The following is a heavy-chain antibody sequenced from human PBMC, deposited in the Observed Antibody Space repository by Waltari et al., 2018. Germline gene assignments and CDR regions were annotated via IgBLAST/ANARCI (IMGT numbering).Heavy chain of an antibody. CDR1: GFTFSDYE. Sequence: DVQLVESGGGLVQPGGSLRLSCEDSGFTFSDYEMTWVRQAPGKGLEWLSHISGSGFTTYYAGAVKGRFTVSRDNAQNSLFLQMNSLSVDDTSLYYCARDWTTRGSFDVWGQGTMVTVSS. CDR3: ARDWTTRGSFDV. D-gene: IGHD1-1*01. V-gene: IGHV3-48*03. J-gene: IGHJ3*01. CDR2: ISGSGFTT.